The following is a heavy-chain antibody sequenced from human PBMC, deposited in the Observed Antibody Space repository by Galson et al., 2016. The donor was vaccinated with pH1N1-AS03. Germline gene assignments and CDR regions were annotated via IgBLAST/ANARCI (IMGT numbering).Heavy chain of an antibody. D-gene: IGHD3-10*01. CDR1: GYNFINYA. Sequence: SVKVSCKASGYNFINYAIHWVRQAPGQSLEWMGRISPGNGNTQFSQKFQGKVTLTRDTSATTAYMELSSLRSEDTAVYYCATVSTYGFTAFDYLGQGTLVTCSS. CDR2: ISPGNGNT. V-gene: IGHV1-3*01. J-gene: IGHJ4*02. CDR3: ATVSTYGFTAFDY.